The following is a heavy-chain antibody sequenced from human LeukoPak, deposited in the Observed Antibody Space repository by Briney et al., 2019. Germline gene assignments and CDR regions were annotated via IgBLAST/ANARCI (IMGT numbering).Heavy chain of an antibody. CDR3: ARRVVVTGEWFDP. J-gene: IGHJ5*02. D-gene: IGHD3-22*01. Sequence: ASVKVSFTPSGYVFTNYGITWVRQAPPPGDGWVGWMSAENGNTNYAQPFQGRVTMTTDTPTTTAYMQLMSLTRDDTAVYYCARRVVVTGEWFDPWGQGTLVTVSS. CDR2: MSAENGNT. V-gene: IGHV1-18*01. CDR1: GYVFTNYG.